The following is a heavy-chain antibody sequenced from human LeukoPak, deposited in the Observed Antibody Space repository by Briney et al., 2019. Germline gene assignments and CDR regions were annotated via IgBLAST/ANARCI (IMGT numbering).Heavy chain of an antibody. CDR1: GFTFRSAW. D-gene: IGHD5-18*01. CDR3: AFRGNTYRVY. J-gene: IGHJ4*02. V-gene: IGHV3-15*01. CDR2: IKSKTDGGTT. Sequence: GGSLRLSCVASGFTFRSAWMNWVRQAPGRGLEWVGRIKSKTDGGTTDYAAPVKGRFTISRDNAKNSLYLQMNSLRAEDTAVYYCAFRGNTYRVYWGQGALVTVSS.